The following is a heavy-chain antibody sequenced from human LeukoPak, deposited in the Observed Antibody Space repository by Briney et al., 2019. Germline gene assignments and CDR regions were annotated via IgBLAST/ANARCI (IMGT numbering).Heavy chain of an antibody. Sequence: PSETLSLTCTVPGGSITNYYWSWIRQPLGKGLEWIGYIYYSGSTNYNPSLKSRVSILVDTSKNQFSLRLTSVTAADTAVYYCARQKYSGSYYFDYWGQGTLVTVSS. D-gene: IGHD1-26*01. CDR2: IYYSGST. V-gene: IGHV4-59*08. J-gene: IGHJ4*02. CDR3: ARQKYSGSYYFDY. CDR1: GGSITNYY.